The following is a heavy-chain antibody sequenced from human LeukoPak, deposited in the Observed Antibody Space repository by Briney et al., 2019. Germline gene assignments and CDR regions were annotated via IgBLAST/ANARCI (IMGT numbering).Heavy chain of an antibody. J-gene: IGHJ4*02. Sequence: ASVKVSCKASGYNFTSHGISWVRQAPGQGLEWMGWVSTYNGNTNYVPKYQGRVTMTTDTSTSTAYMELRSLRSDDTAVYYCASDVDTATDQINDYWGQGTLVTVSS. CDR2: VSTYNGNT. CDR3: ASDVDTATDQINDY. CDR1: GYNFTSHG. D-gene: IGHD5-18*01. V-gene: IGHV1-18*04.